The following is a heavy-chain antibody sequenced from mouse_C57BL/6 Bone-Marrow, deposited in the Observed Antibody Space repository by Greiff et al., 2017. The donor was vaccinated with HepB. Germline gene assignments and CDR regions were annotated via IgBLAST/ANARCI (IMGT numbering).Heavy chain of an antibody. CDR3: TRDLEGDGYQGPGGPWFAY. CDR1: GFTFSSYA. D-gene: IGHD2-3*01. J-gene: IGHJ3*01. Sequence: EVQVVDSGEGLVKPGGSLKLSCAASGFTFSSYAMSWVRQTPEKRLEWVAYISSGGDYIYYADTVKGRFTISRDNARNTLSMQMSSLKSEDTAMYYCTRDLEGDGYQGPGGPWFAYWGQGTLVTVSA. CDR2: ISSGGDYI. V-gene: IGHV5-9-1*02.